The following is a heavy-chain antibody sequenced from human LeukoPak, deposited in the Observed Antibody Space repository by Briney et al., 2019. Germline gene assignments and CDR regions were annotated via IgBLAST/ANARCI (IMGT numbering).Heavy chain of an antibody. J-gene: IGHJ4*02. Sequence: SQTLSLTCTVSGDSLSTRGYYWTWLRQHPRKGLEWIGYISYSGSTYYNPSLKSRLTMSEDTSNNRFFLRLTSVTAADTAVYYCARINIREYSSRPFDYWGQGTLVTVSS. D-gene: IGHD6-13*01. V-gene: IGHV4-31*03. CDR2: ISYSGST. CDR3: ARINIREYSSRPFDY. CDR1: GDSLSTRGYY.